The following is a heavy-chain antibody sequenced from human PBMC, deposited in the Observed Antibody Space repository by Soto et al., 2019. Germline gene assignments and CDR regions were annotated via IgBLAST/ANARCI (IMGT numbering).Heavy chain of an antibody. CDR1: GFTFSSYA. CDR3: AKPRRIVVVPAAMSFDP. D-gene: IGHD2-2*01. Sequence: PGGSLRLCCAASGFTFSSYAMSWVRQAPGKGLEWVSAISGSGGSTYYADSVKGRFTISRDNSKNTLYLQMNSLRAEDTAVYYCAKPRRIVVVPAAMSFDPWGQGTLVTVSS. CDR2: ISGSGGST. J-gene: IGHJ5*02. V-gene: IGHV3-23*01.